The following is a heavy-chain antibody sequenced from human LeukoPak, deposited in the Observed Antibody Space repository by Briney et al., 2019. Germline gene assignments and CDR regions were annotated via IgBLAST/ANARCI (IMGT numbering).Heavy chain of an antibody. CDR1: GGSISSSSYY. V-gene: IGHV4-39*07. Sequence: SETLSLTCTVSGGSISSSSYYWGWIRQPPGKGLEWIGSIYHSGSTYYNPSLKSRVTISVDTSKNQFSLKLSSVTAADTAVYYCARVTGSGYCSGGSCYLSYYYMDVWGKGTTVTISS. CDR2: IYHSGST. D-gene: IGHD2-15*01. J-gene: IGHJ6*03. CDR3: ARVTGSGYCSGGSCYLSYYYMDV.